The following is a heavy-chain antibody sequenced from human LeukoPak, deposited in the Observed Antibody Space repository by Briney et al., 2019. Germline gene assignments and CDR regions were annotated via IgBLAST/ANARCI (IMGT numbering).Heavy chain of an antibody. J-gene: IGHJ4*02. Sequence: PGGSLRLSCAASGFTFSDYAMTWVRRAPGKGLEWVSAISGSGGSTYYAGSVKGRFSISRDSSKNTLYLRMNSLRAEDSAIYYCAKDSRSSSSNPDYWGQGTLVTVSS. D-gene: IGHD6-6*01. V-gene: IGHV3-23*01. CDR2: ISGSGGST. CDR1: GFTFSDYA. CDR3: AKDSRSSSSNPDY.